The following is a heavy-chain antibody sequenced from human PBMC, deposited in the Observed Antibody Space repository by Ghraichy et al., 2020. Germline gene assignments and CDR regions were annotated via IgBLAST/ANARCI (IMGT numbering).Heavy chain of an antibody. CDR2: IIPIFGTA. CDR3: AREDYGDFKNYYGMDV. J-gene: IGHJ6*02. V-gene: IGHV1-69*13. CDR1: GGTFSSYA. D-gene: IGHD4-17*01. Sequence: SVKVSCKASGGTFSSYAISWVRQAPGQGLEWMGGIIPIFGTANYAQKFQGRVTITADESTSTAYMELSSLRSEDTAVYYCAREDYGDFKNYYGMDVWGQGTTVTVSS.